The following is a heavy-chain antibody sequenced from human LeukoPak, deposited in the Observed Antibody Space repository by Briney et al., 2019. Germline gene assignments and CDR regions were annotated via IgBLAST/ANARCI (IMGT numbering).Heavy chain of an antibody. CDR3: ARSDYYGSGSY. J-gene: IGHJ4*02. CDR1: GGSISSYY. D-gene: IGHD3-10*01. CDR2: IYYSGST. Sequence: PSETLSLTCTVSGGSISSYYWSWIRQPPGKGLEWIGYIYYSGSTNYNPSLKSRVTISVDTSKNQFSLKLSSVTAADTAVYYCARSDYYGSGSYWGQGTLVTVSS. V-gene: IGHV4-59*12.